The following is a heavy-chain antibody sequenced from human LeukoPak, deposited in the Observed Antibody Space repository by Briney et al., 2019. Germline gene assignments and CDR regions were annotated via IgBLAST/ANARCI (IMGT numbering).Heavy chain of an antibody. CDR3: ARDLGGFDDYGDYFDY. V-gene: IGHV3-30*04. CDR2: MSSDGNNL. D-gene: IGHD4-17*01. J-gene: IGHJ4*02. Sequence: PGGSLRLSCVASGFTFNYYTIHWVRQRPGKGLEWVAFMSSDGNNLDYADSVKGRFTISRDNSKNTLYLQMNSLRAEDTAVYYCARDLGGFDDYGDYFDYWGQGTLVTVSS. CDR1: GFTFNYYT.